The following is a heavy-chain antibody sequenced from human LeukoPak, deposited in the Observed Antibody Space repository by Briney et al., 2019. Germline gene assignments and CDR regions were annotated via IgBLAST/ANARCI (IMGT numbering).Heavy chain of an antibody. D-gene: IGHD4/OR15-4a*01. CDR3: ARDGLGTDMVPKPSDAFDI. CDR1: GFTFSSYS. V-gene: IGHV3-23*01. CDR2: ISGSGDTT. Sequence: PGGSLRLSCVASGFTFSSYSMSWVRQAPGKGLEWVSLISGSGDTTNYADSVKGRFTISRDNSKNALYLQMNSLRAEDTAVYYCARDGLGTDMVPKPSDAFDIWGQGTMVTVSS. J-gene: IGHJ3*02.